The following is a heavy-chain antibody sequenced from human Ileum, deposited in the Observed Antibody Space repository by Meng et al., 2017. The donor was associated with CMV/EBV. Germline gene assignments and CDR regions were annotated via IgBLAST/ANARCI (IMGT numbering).Heavy chain of an antibody. J-gene: IGHJ4*02. CDR1: GFTFSSYA. Sequence: LSCAASGFTFSSYAMHWVRQAPGKGPEWVADISYDGSKKHYADSVKGRFTISRDNSKNTLYLQMNSLRAEDTAVHYCAREGDYGLDYWGQGTLVTVSS. D-gene: IGHD4-17*01. CDR3: AREGDYGLDY. CDR2: ISYDGSKK. V-gene: IGHV3-30-3*01.